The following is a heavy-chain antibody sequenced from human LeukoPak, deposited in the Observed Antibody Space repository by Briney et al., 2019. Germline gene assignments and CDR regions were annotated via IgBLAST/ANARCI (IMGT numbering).Heavy chain of an antibody. CDR1: GFTFSSYW. CDR3: ARVSYYDSSGYYPAYYYYYYMDV. CDR2: IRQDGSEK. V-gene: IGHV3-7*01. J-gene: IGHJ6*03. Sequence: GGSLRLSCAASGFTFSSYWMSWVRQAPGKGLEWVANIRQDGSEKYYVDSVKGRFTISRDNAKNSLYLQMNSLRAEDTAVYYCARVSYYDSSGYYPAYYYYYYMDVWGKGTTVTVSS. D-gene: IGHD3-22*01.